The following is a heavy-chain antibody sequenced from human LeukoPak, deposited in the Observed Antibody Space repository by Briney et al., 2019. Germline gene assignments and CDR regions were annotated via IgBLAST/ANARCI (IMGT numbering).Heavy chain of an antibody. J-gene: IGHJ5*02. Sequence: ASVKVSCKASGYTFTGYYMHWVRQAPGQGLEWMGWINPNSGGTNYAQKFQGRVTMTRDTSISTAYMELSRLRSEDTAVYYCARARPYYVWGSYRYKGWFDPWGQGTLVTVSS. V-gene: IGHV1-2*02. D-gene: IGHD3-16*02. CDR3: ARARPYYVWGSYRYKGWFDP. CDR2: INPNSGGT. CDR1: GYTFTGYY.